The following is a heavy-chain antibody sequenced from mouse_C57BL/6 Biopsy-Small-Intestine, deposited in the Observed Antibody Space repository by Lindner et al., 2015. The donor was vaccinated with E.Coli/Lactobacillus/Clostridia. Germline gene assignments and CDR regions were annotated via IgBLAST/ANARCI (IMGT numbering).Heavy chain of an antibody. CDR2: IHPNTGTL. CDR3: AYGRGAWLAY. Sequence: VQLQESGAELVKPGASVKLSCKASAYIFTSFWMHWVKQRPGQGLEWIGMIHPNTGTLNYNEKLKNKATLTVDLSSSTAYMQLSSLTSEDSAVYYCAYGRGAWLAYWGQGTLVTVST. D-gene: IGHD1-1*01. CDR1: AYIFTSFW. V-gene: IGHV1-64*01. J-gene: IGHJ3*01.